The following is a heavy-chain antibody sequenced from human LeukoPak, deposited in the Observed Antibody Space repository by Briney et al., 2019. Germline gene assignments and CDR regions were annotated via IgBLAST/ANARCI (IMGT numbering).Heavy chain of an antibody. J-gene: IGHJ3*02. Sequence: GGSLGLSCAASGFTFSSYAMHWVRQAPGKGLEWVAVISYDGSNKYYADSVKGRFTISRDNSKNTLYLQMNSLRAEDTAVYYCARGVRYYDAFDIWGQGTMVTVSS. V-gene: IGHV3-30-3*01. D-gene: IGHD1-26*01. CDR2: ISYDGSNK. CDR3: ARGVRYYDAFDI. CDR1: GFTFSSYA.